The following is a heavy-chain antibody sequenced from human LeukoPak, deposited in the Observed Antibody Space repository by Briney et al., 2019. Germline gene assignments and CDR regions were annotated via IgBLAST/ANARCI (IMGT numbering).Heavy chain of an antibody. CDR2: IYYSGST. D-gene: IGHD3-22*01. CDR1: GGSISSYY. CDR3: ARLSSGSRSDAFDI. J-gene: IGHJ3*02. V-gene: IGHV4-59*01. Sequence: SETRSLTCTVSGGSISSYYWSWIRQPPGKGLEWIGYIYYSGSTNYNPSLKSRVTISVDTSKNQFSLKLSSVTAADTAVYYCARLSSGSRSDAFDIWGQGTMVTVSS.